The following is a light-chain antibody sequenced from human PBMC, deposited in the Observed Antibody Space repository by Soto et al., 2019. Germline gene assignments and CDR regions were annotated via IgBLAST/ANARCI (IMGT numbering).Light chain of an antibody. V-gene: IGKV1-5*01. CDR1: QSISSW. CDR2: DAS. Sequence: IHTTHSPSTLSASLGDIVTMTFRASQSISSWLAWYQQKPGKAPKLLIYDASSLESGVPSRFSGSGSGTEFTLTISSLQPDDFATYYCQQYNSYSWTFGQGTKVDI. CDR3: QQYNSYSWT. J-gene: IGKJ1*01.